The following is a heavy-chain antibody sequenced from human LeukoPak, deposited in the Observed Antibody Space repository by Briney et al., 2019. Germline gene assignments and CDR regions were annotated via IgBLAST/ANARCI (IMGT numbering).Heavy chain of an antibody. CDR3: ARLGWVTMVRGVINYFDY. Sequence: GESLKISCKGSGYSFTSSWIGWVRQMPGKGLEWMGIIYPGDSDTRCSPSFQGQVTISVDKSISTAYLQWSSLKASDTAMYYCARLGWVTMVRGVINYFDYWGQGTLVTVSS. D-gene: IGHD3-10*01. J-gene: IGHJ4*02. V-gene: IGHV5-51*01. CDR2: IYPGDSDT. CDR1: GYSFTSSW.